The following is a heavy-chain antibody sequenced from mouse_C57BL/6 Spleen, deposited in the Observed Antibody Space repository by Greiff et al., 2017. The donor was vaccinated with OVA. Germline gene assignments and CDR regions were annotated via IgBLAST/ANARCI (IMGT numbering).Heavy chain of an antibody. CDR3: AREGFDRNSFDY. CDR1: GYTFTSYW. V-gene: IGHV1-55*01. CDR2: IYPGSGST. Sequence: QVQLQQPGAELVKPGASVKMSCKASGYTFTSYWITWVKQRPGQGLEWIGDIYPGSGSTNYNEKFKSKATLTVDTSSSTAYMQLSSLTSEDSAVYYGAREGFDRNSFDYWGQGTTLTVSS. J-gene: IGHJ2*01.